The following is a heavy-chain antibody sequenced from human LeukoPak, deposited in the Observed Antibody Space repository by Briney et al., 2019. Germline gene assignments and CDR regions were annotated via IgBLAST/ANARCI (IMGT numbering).Heavy chain of an antibody. D-gene: IGHD2-2*01. CDR2: ISGSGGST. Sequence: GGSLRLSCAASGFTFSSYAMSWVRQAPGKGLEWVSAISGSGGSTYYADSVKGRFTISRDNSKNTLYLQMNSLRAEDTAVYYCANIRSSTSTHFDYWGQGTLVTVSS. CDR3: ANIRSSTSTHFDY. CDR1: GFTFSSYA. V-gene: IGHV3-23*01. J-gene: IGHJ4*02.